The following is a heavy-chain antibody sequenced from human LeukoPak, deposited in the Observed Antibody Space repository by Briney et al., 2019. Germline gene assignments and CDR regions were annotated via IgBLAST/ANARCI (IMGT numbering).Heavy chain of an antibody. CDR1: GYTFTTYG. CDR3: ARDTGSNFFDP. CDR2: ISTYNAKI. Sequence: ASVKVSFKASGYTFTTYGIIWVRQAPGQGLEWMGWISTYNAKIKYAQNLQGRVAMTTDTSTSTVYMELRSLTSDDTAVYYCARDTGSNFFDPWGQGTLVTVAS. J-gene: IGHJ5*02. V-gene: IGHV1-18*01. D-gene: IGHD1-26*01.